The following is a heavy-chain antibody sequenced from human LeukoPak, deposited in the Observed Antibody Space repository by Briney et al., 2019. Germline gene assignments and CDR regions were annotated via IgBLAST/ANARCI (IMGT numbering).Heavy chain of an antibody. CDR1: GFTFSDYY. CDR3: ARESLAGRFDS. D-gene: IGHD2-21*01. CDR2: ISSSGNSI. Sequence: KPGGSLRLSCAASGFTFSDYYMSWISQAPGKGLEWISYISSSGNSISYADSMKGRITISRDNAKNSLFLQMNSLRAEDTAVYYCARESLAGRFDSWGQGTLVTVSS. V-gene: IGHV3-11*01. J-gene: IGHJ4*02.